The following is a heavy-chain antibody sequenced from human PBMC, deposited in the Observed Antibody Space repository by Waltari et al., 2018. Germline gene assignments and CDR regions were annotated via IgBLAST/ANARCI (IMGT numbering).Heavy chain of an antibody. CDR3: ARDDSLDY. D-gene: IGHD2-21*01. V-gene: IGHV4-59*01. CDR1: GGSISSYY. J-gene: IGHJ4*02. CDR2: IYYSGST. Sequence: QVQLQESGPGLVKPSETLSLTCTVSGGSISSYYWSWIRQPPGKGLEWIGYIYYSGSTNYNPSLKSRVTISVDTSKNQFSLKLSSVTAADTAVYYCARDDSLDYWGQGTLVTVSS.